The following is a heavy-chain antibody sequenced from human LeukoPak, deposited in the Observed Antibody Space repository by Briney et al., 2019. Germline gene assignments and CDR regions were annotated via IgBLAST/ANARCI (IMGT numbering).Heavy chain of an antibody. CDR2: ISYDGSNK. CDR1: GFTFSSYG. D-gene: IGHD6-19*01. J-gene: IGHJ4*02. CDR3: AKDREGQWLVKGFFGY. Sequence: GGSLRLSCAASGFTFSSYGMHWVRQAPGKGLEWVAVISYDGSNKYYANSVEGRFTISRDNSKNTLYLQMNSLRAEDTAVYYCAKDREGQWLVKGFFGYWGQGTLVTVSS. V-gene: IGHV3-30*18.